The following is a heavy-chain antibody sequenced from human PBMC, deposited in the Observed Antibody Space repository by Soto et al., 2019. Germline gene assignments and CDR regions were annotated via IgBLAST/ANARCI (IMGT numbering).Heavy chain of an antibody. CDR3: ARGWYNSGWYYNY. CDR1: GDSISSSSSY. J-gene: IGHJ4*02. Sequence: SETLSLTCTVSGDSISSSSSYWGWIRQPPGKGLEWIASIYYSGNTNYNPSLKSRVTISVDTSKNQFSLKLSSVTAADTAVYYCARGWYNSGWYYNYWGQGTLVTVSS. D-gene: IGHD6-19*01. V-gene: IGHV4-39*07. CDR2: IYYSGNT.